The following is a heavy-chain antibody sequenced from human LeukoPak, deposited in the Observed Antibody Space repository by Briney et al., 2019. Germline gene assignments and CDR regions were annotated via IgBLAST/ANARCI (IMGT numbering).Heavy chain of an antibody. CDR1: GFTFSRYA. V-gene: IGHV3-23*01. J-gene: IGHJ5*02. D-gene: IGHD2-15*01. CDR3: AKGGYCSGGSCYKFSWFDP. Sequence: PGGSLRLSCAASGFTFSRYAMSWVRQAPGKGLEWVSAISGSGGSTYYADSVKGRFTISRDNSKNTLYLQMISLRAEDTAVYYCAKGGYCSGGSCYKFSWFDPWGQGTLVTVSS. CDR2: ISGSGGST.